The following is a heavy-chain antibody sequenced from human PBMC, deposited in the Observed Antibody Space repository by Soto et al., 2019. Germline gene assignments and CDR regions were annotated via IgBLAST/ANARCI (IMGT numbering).Heavy chain of an antibody. J-gene: IGHJ4*02. CDR2: ISAYNGNT. D-gene: IGHD3-10*01. CDR1: GYTFTSYG. Sequence: QVQLVQSGAEVKKPGASVKVSCKASGYTFTSYGISWVRQAPGQGLEWMGGISAYNGNTNYAQKLKGRVTMPTDTSTSTAYMELRSLRSDDTAVYYCARGWRRVRGVDYFDYWGQGTLVTVSS. CDR3: ARGWRRVRGVDYFDY. V-gene: IGHV1-18*01.